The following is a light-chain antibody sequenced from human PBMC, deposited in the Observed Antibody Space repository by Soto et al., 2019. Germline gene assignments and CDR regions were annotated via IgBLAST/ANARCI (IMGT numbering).Light chain of an antibody. J-gene: IGLJ1*01. Sequence: QSALTQPRSVSGSPGQSVTISCTGTGNDVGAYNYVSWYQQHPGRPPKLLIYGVVRWPSGVPDRFSGSKSGNTAYLTISGLQVEDEAEYFCFSFTTTSTHVFGTGTKVTVL. CDR1: GNDVGAYNY. CDR2: GVV. V-gene: IGLV2-11*01. CDR3: FSFTTTSTHV.